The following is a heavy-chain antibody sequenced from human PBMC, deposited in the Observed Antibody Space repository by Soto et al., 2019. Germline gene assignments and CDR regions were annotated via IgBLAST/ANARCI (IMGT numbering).Heavy chain of an antibody. CDR2: VSYDATYA. CDR1: GFTFRTYD. CDR3: AKVSISKSSAVTFDS. D-gene: IGHD2-15*01. Sequence: QVQLVESGGGMVQPGGSLRLSCAVSGFTFRTYDMHWVRQAPGKGLEWVAVVSYDATYANYADSVKGRFTVSRDSSKNTLYLQMNSLSSEDTAVYYCAKVSISKSSAVTFDSWGRGTLVTVSS. J-gene: IGHJ4*02. V-gene: IGHV3-30*18.